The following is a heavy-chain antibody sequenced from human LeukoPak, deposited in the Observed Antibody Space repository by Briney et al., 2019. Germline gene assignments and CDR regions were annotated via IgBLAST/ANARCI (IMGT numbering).Heavy chain of an antibody. J-gene: IGHJ5*02. D-gene: IGHD2-15*01. CDR2: IDKKDNLYAT. V-gene: IGHV3-73*01. CDR3: TRDRGTYNWFDP. CDR1: GFTFSGSA. Sequence: GGSLKLSCAASGFTFSGSAVHWVRQSSGKGLEWVGHIDKKDNLYATAYAESVKGRFTISRDDSKDTAFLHMDRLKTEDTALYYCTRDRGTYNWFDPWGQGTLVTVS.